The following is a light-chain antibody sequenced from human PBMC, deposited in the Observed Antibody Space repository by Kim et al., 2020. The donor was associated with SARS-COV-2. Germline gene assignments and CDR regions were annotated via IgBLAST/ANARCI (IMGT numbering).Light chain of an antibody. CDR1: QTISTY. CDR2: AAS. CDR3: QHSYTTPVT. J-gene: IGKJ5*01. V-gene: IGKV1-39*01. Sequence: AAVGDRVTITCRASQTISTYLYWYQQKPGKAPKLLIYAASSLQSEVPSRFSGSGSGTYFTLTISSLQPEDFATYYCQHSYTTPVTFGQGTRLEIK.